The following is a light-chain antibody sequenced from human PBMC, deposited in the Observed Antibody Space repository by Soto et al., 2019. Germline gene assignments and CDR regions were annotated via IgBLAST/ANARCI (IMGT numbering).Light chain of an antibody. V-gene: IGLV2-23*02. CDR2: EVT. CDR1: SSDVGIYDL. J-gene: IGLJ2*01. Sequence: QSALTQPASVSGSPGQSITISCTGTSSDVGIYDLVSWYQQHPGQAPKPMIYEVTKRPSGVSNRFSGSKSGNTASLTISGLQAEDEADYYCCSYAGSDTFVFGGGTKLTVL. CDR3: CSYAGSDTFV.